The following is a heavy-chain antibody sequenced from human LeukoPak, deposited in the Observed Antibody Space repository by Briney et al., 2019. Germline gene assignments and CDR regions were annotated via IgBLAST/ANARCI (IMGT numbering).Heavy chain of an antibody. CDR3: VRVSDHYDSSGYSRDAFDL. V-gene: IGHV3-72*01. J-gene: IGHJ3*01. D-gene: IGHD3-22*01. CDR1: GFTFSDHY. Sequence: GGSLRLSCAASGFTFSDHYMDWVRQAPGKGLEWVGRIRNKAKTYTTGYAASVKGRFTISRDDLKNSLYLQMNSLKTEDTAVYQCVRVSDHYDSSGYSRDAFDLWGRGTMVTVSS. CDR2: IRNKAKTYTT.